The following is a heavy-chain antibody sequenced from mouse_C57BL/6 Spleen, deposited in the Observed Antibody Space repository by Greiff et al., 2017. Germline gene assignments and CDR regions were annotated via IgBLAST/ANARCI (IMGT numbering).Heavy chain of an antibody. J-gene: IGHJ2*01. CDR2: IRNKANGSTT. CDR3: ARWKMGTGCDY. CDR1: GFTFTDYY. Sequence: EVKVVESGGGLVQPGGSLSLSCAASGFTFTDYYMSWVRQPPGKALEWLGFIRNKANGSTTEYSASVKGWFTISRDNSQSILYLQLNGLRAEDSAAYYCARWKMGTGCDYWGQGTTLTVSA. V-gene: IGHV7-3*01. D-gene: IGHD3-1*01.